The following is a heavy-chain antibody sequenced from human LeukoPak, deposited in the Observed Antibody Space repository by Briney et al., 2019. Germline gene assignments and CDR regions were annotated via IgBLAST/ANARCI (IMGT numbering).Heavy chain of an antibody. D-gene: IGHD3-22*01. CDR3: AKGEYYDSSGYYGFDY. Sequence: GRSLRLSCAASGFTFSSYGMHWVRQAPGKGLEWVAVISYDGSNKYYADSVKGRFTISRDNSKNTLYLQMNRLRAEDTAVYYCAKGEYYDSSGYYGFDYWGQGTLVTVSS. CDR2: ISYDGSNK. V-gene: IGHV3-30*18. CDR1: GFTFSSYG. J-gene: IGHJ4*02.